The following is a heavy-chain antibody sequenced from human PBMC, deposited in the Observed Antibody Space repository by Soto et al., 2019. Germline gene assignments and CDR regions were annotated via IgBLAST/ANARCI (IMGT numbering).Heavy chain of an antibody. CDR2: VSATAGTT. J-gene: IGHJ4*02. Sequence: GESLKISCAASGFTFSNYAMSWVLQAPWKGLEWVSLVSATAGTTYYTDSVKGRFTISRDNAKNTVYLQMNSLRAEDTAVYYCARCIVVVAAAPGDYWGPGTLVTVSS. V-gene: IGHV3-23*01. CDR3: ARCIVVVAAAPGDY. CDR1: GFTFSNYA. D-gene: IGHD2-2*01.